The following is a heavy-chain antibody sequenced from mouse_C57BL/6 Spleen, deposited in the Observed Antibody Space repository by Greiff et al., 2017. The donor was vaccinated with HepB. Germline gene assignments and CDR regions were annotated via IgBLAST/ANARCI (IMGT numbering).Heavy chain of an antibody. Sequence: EVKLMESGAELVRPGASVKLSCTASGFNIKDYYMHWVKQRPEQGLEWIGRIDPEDGDTEYAPKFQGKATMTADTSSNTAYLQLSSLTSEDTAVYYCTTEGYDGYSFDYWGQGTTLTVSS. V-gene: IGHV14-1*01. CDR2: IDPEDGDT. CDR3: TTEGYDGYSFDY. D-gene: IGHD2-3*01. CDR1: GFNIKDYY. J-gene: IGHJ2*01.